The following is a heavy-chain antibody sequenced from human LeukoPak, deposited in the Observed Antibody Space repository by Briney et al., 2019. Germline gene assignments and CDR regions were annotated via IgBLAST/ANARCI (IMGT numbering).Heavy chain of an antibody. Sequence: GGSLRLSCAASGFTFSSYGMHWVRQAPGQGLEWVAVIWYDGSNKYHADSVKGRFTISRDNSKNTLYLQMNSLRAEDTAVYYCARGGIAATGFDYWGQGTLVTVSS. CDR3: ARGGIAATGFDY. CDR2: IWYDGSNK. CDR1: GFTFSSYG. J-gene: IGHJ4*02. D-gene: IGHD6-13*01. V-gene: IGHV3-33*01.